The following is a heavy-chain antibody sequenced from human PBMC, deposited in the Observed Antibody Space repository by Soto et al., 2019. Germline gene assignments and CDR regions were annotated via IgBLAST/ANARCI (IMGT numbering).Heavy chain of an antibody. CDR2: ISYDGSNK. Sequence: GGSLRLSCAASGFTFSSYAMHWVRQAPGKGLEWVAVISYDGSNKYYADSVKGRFTISRDNSKNTLYLQMNSLRAEDTAVYYCARDLGGFWNPLRMDYYFDYWGQGTLVTVSS. CDR3: ARDLGGFWNPLRMDYYFDY. CDR1: GFTFSSYA. J-gene: IGHJ4*02. D-gene: IGHD1-1*01. V-gene: IGHV3-30-3*01.